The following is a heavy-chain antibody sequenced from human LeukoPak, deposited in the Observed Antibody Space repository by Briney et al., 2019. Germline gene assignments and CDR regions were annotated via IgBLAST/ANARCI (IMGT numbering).Heavy chain of an antibody. V-gene: IGHV3-73*01. CDR2: IDKKDKGYATAT. J-gene: IGHJ5*02. CDR1: GFTFSGSA. D-gene: IGHD1-26*01. CDR3: TRDSGTYNWFDP. Sequence: GGSLRLSCAASGFTFSGSAIHWVRQSSGKGLEWVGQIDKKDKGYATATAYAASVKGRFTISRDDSINTAYLQMKSLKTEDTALYYCTRDSGTYNWFDPWGQGTLVIVSS.